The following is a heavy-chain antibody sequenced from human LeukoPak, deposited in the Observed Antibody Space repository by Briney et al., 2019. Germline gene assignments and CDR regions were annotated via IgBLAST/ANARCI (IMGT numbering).Heavy chain of an antibody. J-gene: IGHJ4*02. D-gene: IGHD3-22*01. V-gene: IGHV1-69*04. CDR1: GGTFSSYA. CDR3: ARGHYDSSGPDDY. Sequence: GASVKVSCKASGGTFSSYAISWVRQAPGQGLEWMGRIIPILGIANYAQSFQDRVTITADKSTSTAYMELSSLRSEDTAVYYCARGHYDSSGPDDYWGQGTLVTVSS. CDR2: IIPILGIA.